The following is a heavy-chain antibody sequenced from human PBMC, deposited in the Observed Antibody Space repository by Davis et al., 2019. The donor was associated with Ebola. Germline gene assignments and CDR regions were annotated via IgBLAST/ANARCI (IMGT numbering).Heavy chain of an antibody. CDR3: ARCYCSSTSCYYMDV. CDR1: GYSFTSYW. CDR2: IYPGDSDT. V-gene: IGHV5-51*01. J-gene: IGHJ6*03. D-gene: IGHD2-2*01. Sequence: GESLKISCKGSGYSFTSYWIGWVRQMPGKGLEWMGIIYPGDSDTRYSPSFQGHVTISADKSISTAYLQWSSLKASDTAMYYCARCYCSSTSCYYMDVWGKGTTVTVSS.